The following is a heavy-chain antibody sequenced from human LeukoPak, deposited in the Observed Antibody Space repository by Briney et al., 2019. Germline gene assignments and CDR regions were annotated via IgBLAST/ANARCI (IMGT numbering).Heavy chain of an antibody. CDR1: GGSISSSSYY. V-gene: IGHV4-39*01. D-gene: IGHD2-15*01. J-gene: IGHJ6*03. CDR2: IYYSGST. CDR3: ASRGYCSGGSCYSGYYYYMDV. Sequence: SETLSLTCTVSGGSISSSSYYWGWIRQPPGKGLEWIGSIYYSGSTYYNPSLKSRVTISVDTSKNQFSLKLSSVTAADTAVYYCASRGYCSGGSCYSGYYYYMDVWGKGTTVTVSS.